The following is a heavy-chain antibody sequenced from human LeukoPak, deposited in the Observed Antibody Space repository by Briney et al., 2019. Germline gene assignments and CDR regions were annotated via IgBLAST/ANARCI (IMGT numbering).Heavy chain of an antibody. V-gene: IGHV1-8*01. CDR1: GYTFTSYD. Sequence: GASVQVSCKASGYTFTSYDINWVRQATGQGLEWMGWMNPSSGNTGYAQKFQGRVTMTRNTSISTAYMELSSLRSEDTAVYYCARSPPYCSSTSCYFVDPWGQGTLVTVSS. CDR2: MNPSSGNT. J-gene: IGHJ5*02. CDR3: ARSPPYCSSTSCYFVDP. D-gene: IGHD2-2*01.